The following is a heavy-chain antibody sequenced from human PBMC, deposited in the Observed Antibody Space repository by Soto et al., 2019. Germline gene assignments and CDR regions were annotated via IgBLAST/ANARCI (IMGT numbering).Heavy chain of an antibody. CDR2: ISAYNGNT. J-gene: IGHJ4*02. CDR1: GYTFASYA. V-gene: IGHV1-18*01. Sequence: VQLVQSGAEVKKPGASVKVSCKASGYTFASYAISWMRQAPGQGREGMGWISAYNGNTNYAQKLQGRDTMTTDTPASTAYMELRSLRSADTPVYHCARDPPPPDYWGQGTLGTVSA. CDR3: ARDPPPPDY.